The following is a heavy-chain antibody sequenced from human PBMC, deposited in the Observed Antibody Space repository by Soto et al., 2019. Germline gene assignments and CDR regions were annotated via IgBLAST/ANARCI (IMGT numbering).Heavy chain of an antibody. CDR3: ASIYDSSGYYDGNNWFDP. V-gene: IGHV4-31*02. CDR2: SYDSGSS. CDR1: WGSSIDLDDH. J-gene: IGHJ5*02. D-gene: IGHD3-22*01. Sequence: SLILRLRWSVVWGSSIDLDDHLSLIRQHPGKGLEWIGYSYDSGSSYYNPCLKRRVTISVDTSKNQFSLKLSSVTAADTAVYYCASIYDSSGYYDGNNWFDPWGQGTLVTVSS.